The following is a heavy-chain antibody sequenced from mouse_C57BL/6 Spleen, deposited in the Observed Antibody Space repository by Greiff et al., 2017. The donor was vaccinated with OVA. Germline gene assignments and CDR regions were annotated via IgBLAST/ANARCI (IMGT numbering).Heavy chain of an antibody. CDR3: ASYYDYDADWYFDV. CDR2: IHPNSGST. CDR1: GYTFTSYW. V-gene: IGHV1-64*01. J-gene: IGHJ1*03. Sequence: VQLQQPGAELVKPGASVKLSCKASGYTFTSYWMHWVKQRPGQGLEWIGMIHPNSGSTNYNEKFKSKATLTVDKSSSTAYMQLSSLTSEDSAVYYCASYYDYDADWYFDVWGTGTTVTVAS. D-gene: IGHD2-4*01.